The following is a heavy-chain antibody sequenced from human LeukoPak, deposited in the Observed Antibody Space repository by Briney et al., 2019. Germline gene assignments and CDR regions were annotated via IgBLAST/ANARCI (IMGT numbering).Heavy chain of an antibody. D-gene: IGHD6-13*01. Sequence: GGSLRLSCVASGFTVSNKCMSWVRQAPGKGLEWVSVLYNAGSTYYADSVKGRFTISRDNSKNTLYLQMNSLRPDDTAVYYCAKDQQQLAYLFDYWGQGTLVTVFS. CDR1: GFTVSNKC. CDR3: AKDQQQLAYLFDY. J-gene: IGHJ4*02. CDR2: LYNAGST. V-gene: IGHV3-66*02.